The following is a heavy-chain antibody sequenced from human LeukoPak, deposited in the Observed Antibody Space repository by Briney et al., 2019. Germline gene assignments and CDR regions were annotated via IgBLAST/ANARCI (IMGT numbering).Heavy chain of an antibody. CDR1: GYTFTSYD. CDR3: ARHIAAALDY. J-gene: IGHJ4*02. D-gene: IGHD6-13*01. Sequence: ASVKVSCKASGYTFTSYDINWGRQATGEGREWMGWMNPNSGNTGYAQKFQGRVTITRNASISTAYMELSSLRSEDTAVYYCARHIAAALDYWGQGTLVTVSS. V-gene: IGHV1-8*01. CDR2: MNPNSGNT.